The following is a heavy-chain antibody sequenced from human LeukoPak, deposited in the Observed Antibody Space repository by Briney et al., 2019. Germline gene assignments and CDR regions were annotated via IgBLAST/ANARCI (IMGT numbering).Heavy chain of an antibody. CDR3: ARGGYCSSTSCYRAMPTT. CDR1: GGSFSGYY. V-gene: IGHV4-34*01. J-gene: IGHJ4*02. Sequence: SETLSLTCAVYGGSFSGYYWSWIRHPPGKGLEWIGEINHSGSTNYNPSLKSRVTISVDTSKNQFSLKLSSVTAADTAVYYCARGGYCSSTSCYRAMPTTWGQGTLVTVSS. CDR2: INHSGST. D-gene: IGHD2-2*01.